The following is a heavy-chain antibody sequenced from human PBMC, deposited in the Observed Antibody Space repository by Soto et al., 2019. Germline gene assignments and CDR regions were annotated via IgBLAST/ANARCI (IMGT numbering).Heavy chain of an antibody. CDR2: IYHSGST. J-gene: IGHJ5*02. CDR3: ARGGDGDYVAGWFDP. V-gene: IGHV4-30-2*06. Sequence: QLQLQESGSGLVKPSQTLSLTCAVSGGSISSGGYSWSWIRQSPGKGLEWIGYIYHSGSTYYNPSLKSRVTISVDRSKNQFSLKLSSVTAADTAVYYCARGGDGDYVAGWFDPWGQGTLVTVSS. D-gene: IGHD4-17*01. CDR1: GGSISSGGYS.